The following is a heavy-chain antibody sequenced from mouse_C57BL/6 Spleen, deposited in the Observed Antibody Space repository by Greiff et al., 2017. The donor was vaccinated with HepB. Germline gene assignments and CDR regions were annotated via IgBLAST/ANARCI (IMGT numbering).Heavy chain of an antibody. J-gene: IGHJ3*01. CDR1: GYTFTSYW. CDR2: IYPSDSET. V-gene: IGHV1-61*01. D-gene: IGHD2-3*01. CDR3: ARDGGYYVFAY. Sequence: QVQLQQPGAELVRPGSSVKLSCKASGYTFTSYWMDWVKQRPGQGLEWIGNIYPSDSETHYNQKFKDKATLTVDKSSSTAYMQLSSLTSEDSAVYYCARDGGYYVFAYWGQGTLVTVSA.